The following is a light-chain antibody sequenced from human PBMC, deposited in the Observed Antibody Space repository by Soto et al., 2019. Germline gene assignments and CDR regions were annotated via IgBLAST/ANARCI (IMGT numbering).Light chain of an antibody. CDR1: SGHSSYA. Sequence: QLVLTQSPSASASLGASVKLTCTLSSGHSSYAIAWHQQQPEKGPRYLMKLNSDGSHSKGDWIPDRFSGSSSGAERYLTISSLQSEDEADYYCQTWGTGIHWVFGGGTKVTVL. J-gene: IGLJ3*02. CDR3: QTWGTGIHWV. CDR2: LNSDGSH. V-gene: IGLV4-69*01.